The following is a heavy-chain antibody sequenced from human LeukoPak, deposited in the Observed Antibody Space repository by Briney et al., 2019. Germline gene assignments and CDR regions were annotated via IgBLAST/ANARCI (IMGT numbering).Heavy chain of an antibody. V-gene: IGHV3-7*01. CDR2: IKQDGGEK. Sequence: GGSLRLSCATSGFTFSSYSMSWVRQAPGKGLEWVANIKQDGGEKYYVDSVRGRFTISRDNAKNSLYLQMNSLRAEDTAVYYCARAMGTSYGFWSGSYTVSYYYYMDVWGKGTTVTVSS. J-gene: IGHJ6*03. D-gene: IGHD3-3*01. CDR3: ARAMGTSYGFWSGSYTVSYYYYMDV. CDR1: GFTFSSYS.